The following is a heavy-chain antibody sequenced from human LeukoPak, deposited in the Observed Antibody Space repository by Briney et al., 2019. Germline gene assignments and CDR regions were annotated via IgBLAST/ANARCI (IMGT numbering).Heavy chain of an antibody. J-gene: IGHJ4*02. V-gene: IGHV2-5*02. D-gene: IGHD5-12*01. CDR1: GFSLSTSGVG. Sequence: SGPTLVKPPQTLTLTCTFSGFSLSTSGVGVGWIRQPPGKALEWLALIYWDDDKRYSPSLKSRLTITKDTSKNQVVLTMTNMDPVDTATYYCALSLYSGYGRYFDYWGQGTLVTVSS. CDR2: IYWDDDK. CDR3: ALSLYSGYGRYFDY.